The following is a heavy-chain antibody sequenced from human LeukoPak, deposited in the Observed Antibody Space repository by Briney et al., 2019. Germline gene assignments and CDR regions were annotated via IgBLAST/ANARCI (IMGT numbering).Heavy chain of an antibody. D-gene: IGHD4-11*01. CDR1: GFTFNHYG. J-gene: IGHJ4*02. CDR3: ARDAQRGFDYSNSLEY. CDR2: IWSDGTNQ. V-gene: IGHV3-33*01. Sequence: GGSLRLSCAAAGFTFNHYGMHWVRQAPGKGLEWVVVIWSDGTNQYYADSVKGRFTISRDDSGNTVYLQMNSLRPEDTGVYYCARDAQRGFDYSNSLEYWGQGTPVTVST.